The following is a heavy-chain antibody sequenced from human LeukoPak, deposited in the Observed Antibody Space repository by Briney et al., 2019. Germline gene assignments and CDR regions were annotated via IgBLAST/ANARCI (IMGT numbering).Heavy chain of an antibody. V-gene: IGHV4-34*01. CDR2: INHSGST. CDR1: GGSFSGYY. Sequence: SETLSLTCAVYGGSFSGYYWNWIRQLPGKGLEWIGEINHSGSTNYNPSLKSRVTISVGTSKNQFSLKLSSVTAADTAVYYCASGYSYGYNALDYWGQGTLVTVSS. CDR3: ASGYSYGYNALDY. J-gene: IGHJ4*02. D-gene: IGHD5-18*01.